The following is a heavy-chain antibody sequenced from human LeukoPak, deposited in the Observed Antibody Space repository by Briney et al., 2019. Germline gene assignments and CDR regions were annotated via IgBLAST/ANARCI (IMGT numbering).Heavy chain of an antibody. J-gene: IGHJ6*03. D-gene: IGHD3-3*02. Sequence: PGGSLRLSCAASRFTFNNYGMHWVRQAPGKGLESVAFTRYDGSIKDYADSVKGRFTISRDNSKNMLYLEMNSLRTDDTALYYCAKERLLGYFYMDVWGKGTTVTVSS. V-gene: IGHV3-30*02. CDR3: AKERLLGYFYMDV. CDR2: TRYDGSIK. CDR1: RFTFNNYG.